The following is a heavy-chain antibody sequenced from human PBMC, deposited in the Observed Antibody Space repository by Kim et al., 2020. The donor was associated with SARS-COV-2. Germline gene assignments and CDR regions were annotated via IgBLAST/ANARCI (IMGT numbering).Heavy chain of an antibody. CDR1: GYTFTSYG. Sequence: ASVKVSCKASGYTFTSYGISWVRQAPGQGLEWMGWISAYNGNTNYAQKLQGRVTMTTDTSTSTAYMELRSLRSDDTAVYYCARWYCSGGSCYSISDYWGQGTLVTVSS. V-gene: IGHV1-18*01. D-gene: IGHD2-15*01. J-gene: IGHJ4*02. CDR2: ISAYNGNT. CDR3: ARWYCSGGSCYSISDY.